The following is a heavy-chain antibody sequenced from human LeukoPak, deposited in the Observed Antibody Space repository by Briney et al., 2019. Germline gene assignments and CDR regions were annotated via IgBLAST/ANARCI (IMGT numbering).Heavy chain of an antibody. V-gene: IGHV3-23*01. CDR3: AKGGAPRTQRWFAP. D-gene: IGHD1-1*01. CDR2: ISGSGGST. Sequence: PGGSLRLSCAASGFTFSSYAMSWVRQAPGKGLEWVSVISGSGGSTYYADSVKGRFTISRDNSKNTLYLQMNSLRAEDTAVYYCAKGGAPRTQRWFAPWGQGTLVTVSS. CDR1: GFTFSSYA. J-gene: IGHJ5*02.